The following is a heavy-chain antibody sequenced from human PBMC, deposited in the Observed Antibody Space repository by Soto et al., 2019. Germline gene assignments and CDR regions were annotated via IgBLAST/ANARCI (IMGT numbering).Heavy chain of an antibody. J-gene: IGHJ5*02. Sequence: EVQLLESGGGLVQPGGSLRLSCAASGFTFSSYAMSWVRQAPGKGLEWVSAISGSGGSTYYADSVKGRFTISRDNSKNTLYLQMNSLRSEETAVYYCAKMTDIVLVRLDPWGQGTLVTVSS. CDR1: GFTFSSYA. CDR2: ISGSGGST. V-gene: IGHV3-23*01. CDR3: AKMTDIVLVRLDP. D-gene: IGHD2-21*01.